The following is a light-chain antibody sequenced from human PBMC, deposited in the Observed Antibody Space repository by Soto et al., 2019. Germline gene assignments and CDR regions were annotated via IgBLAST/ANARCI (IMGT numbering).Light chain of an antibody. CDR2: ATS. Sequence: EILLTQSPGTLSLSPGERATLSCRASQSITSTFLAWYQQKPGQAPRLLIYATSSRATGIPDRFSGSGSGTDFTLTISRLEPEDFAVYYCQQYDMSPRSFGQGTKV. J-gene: IGKJ1*01. CDR3: QQYDMSPRS. CDR1: QSITSTF. V-gene: IGKV3-20*01.